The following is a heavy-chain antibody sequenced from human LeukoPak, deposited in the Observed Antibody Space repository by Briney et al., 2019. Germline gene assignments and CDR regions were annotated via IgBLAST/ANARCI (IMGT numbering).Heavy chain of an antibody. CDR2: FDPEDGET. Sequence: SVKVSCKVSGYTLTELSMHWVRQAPGKGLEWMGGFDPEDGETIYAQKFQGRVTMTEDTSTDTAYMELSSLRPEDTAVYYCATIRASPRVVPAAGRYFDLWGRGTLVTVSS. CDR1: GYTLTELS. D-gene: IGHD2-2*01. CDR3: ATIRASPRVVPAAGRYFDL. J-gene: IGHJ2*01. V-gene: IGHV1-24*01.